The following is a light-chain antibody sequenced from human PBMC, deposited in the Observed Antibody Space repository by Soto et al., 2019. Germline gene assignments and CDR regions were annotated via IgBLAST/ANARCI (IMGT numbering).Light chain of an antibody. CDR2: DAS. CDR1: QSVSRN. V-gene: IGKV3-15*01. CDR3: QQYNNLPRT. J-gene: IGKJ4*02. Sequence: EIVMTQSPATLSVSPGESATLSCRASQSVSRNLAWYQQKPGQAPSLLIYDASTRATGIPVRFSGSESGTEFTITISSLQSEDLAVYYCQQYNNLPRTFGRGTKVEIK.